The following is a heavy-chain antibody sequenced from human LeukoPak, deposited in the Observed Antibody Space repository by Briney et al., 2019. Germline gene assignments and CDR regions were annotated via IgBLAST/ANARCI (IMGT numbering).Heavy chain of an antibody. Sequence: GGSLRLSCEVSGFTFSGYWMTWVRQAPGKGLQWVGNIRQDGGQTHYSDSVKGRFTISRDNAKRSLYLQMNSLRPEDTAVYYCARDGHSSGSFDYWGQGTLVTVSS. CDR2: IRQDGGQT. V-gene: IGHV3-7*01. J-gene: IGHJ4*02. CDR1: GFTFSGYW. D-gene: IGHD3-10*01. CDR3: ARDGHSSGSFDY.